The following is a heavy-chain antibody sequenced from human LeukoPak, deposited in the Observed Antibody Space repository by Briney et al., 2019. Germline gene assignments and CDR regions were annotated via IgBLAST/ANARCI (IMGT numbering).Heavy chain of an antibody. CDR3: ARASMATINYYYFYMDA. Sequence: GGSLRLSCEASGFRLIKYAMHWVRQAPGRGLEWVAVLSFDGKKEFYADSVKGRFTISRDNSKNALFLQMNSLQTDDTAIYYCARASMATINYYYFYMDAWGKGTTVTVSS. V-gene: IGHV3-30*04. D-gene: IGHD5-24*01. CDR2: LSFDGKKE. CDR1: GFRLIKYA. J-gene: IGHJ6*03.